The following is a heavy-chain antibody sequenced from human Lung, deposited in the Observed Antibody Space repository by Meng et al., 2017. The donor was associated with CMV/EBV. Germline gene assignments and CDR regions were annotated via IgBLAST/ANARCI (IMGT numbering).Heavy chain of an antibody. D-gene: IGHD6-13*01. Sequence: SCAASGFPFRSYAMHWARQAPGKGLEWVAVVSHHGRNKYYADSVKGRFTISRDNSKNTLYLHMNSLRAEDSAVFYCARARATGTDTSSPDSWGQGTLVTVSS. J-gene: IGHJ4*02. V-gene: IGHV3-30*04. CDR1: GFPFRSYA. CDR2: VSHHGRNK. CDR3: ARARATGTDTSSPDS.